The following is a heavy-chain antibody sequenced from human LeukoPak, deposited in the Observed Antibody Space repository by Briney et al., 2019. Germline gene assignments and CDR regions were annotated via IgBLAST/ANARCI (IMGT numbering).Heavy chain of an antibody. CDR3: AKSWDSSGYSLTFYY. CDR1: GFTFSSYG. D-gene: IGHD3-22*01. Sequence: GGSLRLSCAASGFTFSSYGMPWVRQAPGKGLEWVAVISYDGSNKYYADSVKGRFTISRDNSKNTLYLQMNSLRAEDTAVYYCAKSWDSSGYSLTFYYWGQGTLVTVSS. CDR2: ISYDGSNK. V-gene: IGHV3-30*18. J-gene: IGHJ4*02.